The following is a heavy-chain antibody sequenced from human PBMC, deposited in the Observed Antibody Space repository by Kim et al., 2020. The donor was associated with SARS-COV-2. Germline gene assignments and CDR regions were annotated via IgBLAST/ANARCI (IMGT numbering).Heavy chain of an antibody. V-gene: IGHV3-64*01. CDR3: ARADTAMVTGAFDI. CDR1: GFTFSSYA. CDR2: ISSNGGST. D-gene: IGHD5-18*01. J-gene: IGHJ3*02. Sequence: GSLRLSCAASGFTFSSYAMHWVRQAPGKGLEYVSAISSNGGSTYYANSVKGRFTISRDNSKNTLYLQMGSLRAEDMAVYYCARADTAMVTGAFDIWGQG.